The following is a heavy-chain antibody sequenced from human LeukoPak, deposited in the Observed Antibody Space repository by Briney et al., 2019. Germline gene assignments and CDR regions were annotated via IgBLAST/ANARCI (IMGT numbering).Heavy chain of an antibody. Sequence: ASVKVSCKASGYTFTTHYIHWVRQAPGQGLEWMGMITPAGGGTTYAQNFQDRVTMTRDTSATTVFMELSSLRSEDTAVYYCARDRLEYQLLFGGGLDFWGQGTLVTVSS. CDR1: GYTFTTHY. CDR3: ARDRLEYQLLFGGGLDF. D-gene: IGHD2-2*01. J-gene: IGHJ4*02. CDR2: ITPAGGGT. V-gene: IGHV1-46*01.